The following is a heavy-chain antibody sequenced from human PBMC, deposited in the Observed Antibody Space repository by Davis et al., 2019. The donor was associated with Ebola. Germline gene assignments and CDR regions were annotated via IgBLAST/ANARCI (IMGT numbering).Heavy chain of an antibody. CDR1: GYSFSRYW. Sequence: GESLKISCKGSGYSFSRYWIGWVRQMPGKGLEWMGIIYPGDSDTRYSPSFQGQVTISADRSISTAYLQWSSLKASDAAIYYCARPGTAGTVDGFDIWGQGTMVTVSS. CDR3: ARPGTAGTVDGFDI. D-gene: IGHD1-1*01. V-gene: IGHV5-51*01. CDR2: IYPGDSDT. J-gene: IGHJ3*02.